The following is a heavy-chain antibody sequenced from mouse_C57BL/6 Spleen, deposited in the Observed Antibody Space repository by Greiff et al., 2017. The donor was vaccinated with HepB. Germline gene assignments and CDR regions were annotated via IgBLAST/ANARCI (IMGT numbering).Heavy chain of an antibody. V-gene: IGHV1-74*01. J-gene: IGHJ3*01. Sequence: VQLQQPGAELVKPGASVKVSCKASGYTFTSYWMHWVKQRPGQGLEWIGRIHPSDSDTNYNQKFKGKATLTVDKSSSTAYMQLSSLTSEDSAVYYCAGIYYYGGGFAYWGQGTLVTVSA. CDR2: IHPSDSDT. D-gene: IGHD1-1*01. CDR3: AGIYYYGGGFAY. CDR1: GYTFTSYW.